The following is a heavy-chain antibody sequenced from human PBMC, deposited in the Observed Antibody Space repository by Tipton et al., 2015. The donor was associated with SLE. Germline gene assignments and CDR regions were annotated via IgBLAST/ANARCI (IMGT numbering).Heavy chain of an antibody. J-gene: IGHJ4*02. Sequence: SLRLSCAASGFTFTNYWMNWLRLAPGKGPEWVANINQDGSQKHYVASVRGRFTISRDNAMNLVYLQMDNLRVEDTAVYHCTKAMDPRGQGTLVTVSS. D-gene: IGHD2-2*03. CDR1: GFTFTNYW. CDR2: INQDGSQK. V-gene: IGHV3-7*01. CDR3: TKAMDP.